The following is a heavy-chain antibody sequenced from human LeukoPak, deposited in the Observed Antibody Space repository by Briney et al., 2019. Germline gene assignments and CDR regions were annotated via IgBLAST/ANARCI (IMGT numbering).Heavy chain of an antibody. Sequence: GGSLRLSCAASGFTFSSYAMSWVRQAPGKGLEWVSGISGSGGSTYYADSVKGRFTISRDNSKNTLYLQMNSLRAEDTAVYYCAKVIVVLPAAMSDYFDYWGPGTLVTVSS. CDR2: ISGSGGST. CDR3: AKVIVVLPAAMSDYFDY. V-gene: IGHV3-23*01. J-gene: IGHJ4*02. D-gene: IGHD2-2*01. CDR1: GFTFSSYA.